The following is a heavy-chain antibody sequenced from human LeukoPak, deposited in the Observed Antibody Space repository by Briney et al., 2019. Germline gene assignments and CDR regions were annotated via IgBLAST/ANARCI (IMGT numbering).Heavy chain of an antibody. D-gene: IGHD2-15*01. Sequence: PGGSLRLSCAASGFTSSSYSMNWVRQPPGKGLEWVSSISSSGSYIYYADSVKGRFSISRDSAKNSLHLQMNSLRAEDTAVYYCARGPQFCSGGSCYGYYFDYWGQGTLVTVSS. CDR2: ISSSGSYI. CDR1: GFTSSSYS. V-gene: IGHV3-21*01. CDR3: ARGPQFCSGGSCYGYYFDY. J-gene: IGHJ4*02.